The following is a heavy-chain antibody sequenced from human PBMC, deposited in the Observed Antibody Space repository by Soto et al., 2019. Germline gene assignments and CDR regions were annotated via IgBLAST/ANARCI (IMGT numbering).Heavy chain of an antibody. Sequence: EVQLVESGGGLVQPGGSLRLSCAASGFTFSSYEMNWVRQAPGKGLEWVSYISSSGSTIYYADSVKGRFTISRDNAKNSLYLQMNSLRAEDTAVYYCARAAGRYCGGDCLGGGMDVWGQGTTVTVSS. D-gene: IGHD2-21*02. V-gene: IGHV3-48*03. CDR1: GFTFSSYE. CDR3: ARAAGRYCGGDCLGGGMDV. J-gene: IGHJ6*02. CDR2: ISSSGSTI.